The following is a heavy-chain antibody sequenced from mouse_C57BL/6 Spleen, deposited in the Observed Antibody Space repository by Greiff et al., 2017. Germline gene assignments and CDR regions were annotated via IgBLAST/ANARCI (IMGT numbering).Heavy chain of an antibody. CDR2: ISSGSSTI. Sequence: EVKVVESGGGLVKPGGSLKLSCAASGFTFSDYGMHWVRQAPEKGLEWVAYISSGSSTIYYADTVKGRFTISRDNAKNTLFLQMTSLRSEDTAMYYCAMDYGSSYGWYFDVWGTGTTVTVSS. CDR3: AMDYGSSYGWYFDV. J-gene: IGHJ1*03. D-gene: IGHD1-1*01. CDR1: GFTFSDYG. V-gene: IGHV5-17*01.